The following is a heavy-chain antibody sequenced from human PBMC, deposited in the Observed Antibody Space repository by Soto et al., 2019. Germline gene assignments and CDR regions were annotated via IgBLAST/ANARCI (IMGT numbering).Heavy chain of an antibody. Sequence: PGGALRISCAASGFTFSGSAMHWVRPASEKGLEWVGRIRSKPNSYATEYAASVQGRFTISRDDSKNTAYLHMNNLKTKDTAVYYCISFCSSCFFDYWGQGTPVTVS. CDR3: ISFCSSCFFDY. CDR2: IRSKPNSYAT. CDR1: GFTFSGSA. D-gene: IGHD6-13*01. V-gene: IGHV3-73*01. J-gene: IGHJ4*02.